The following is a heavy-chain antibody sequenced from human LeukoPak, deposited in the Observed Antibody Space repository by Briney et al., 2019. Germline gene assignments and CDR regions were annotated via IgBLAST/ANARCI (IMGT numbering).Heavy chain of an antibody. Sequence: ASVKVSCKASGYTFTSYDINWVRQATGQGLEWMGWMNPNSGNTGYAQKFQGRVTMTRNTSISTAYMELSNLRSEDTAVYYCARGRIQLWLWVGRFGWFDPWGQGTLVTVSS. D-gene: IGHD5-18*01. CDR1: GYTFTSYD. CDR3: ARGRIQLWLWVGRFGWFDP. J-gene: IGHJ5*02. CDR2: MNPNSGNT. V-gene: IGHV1-8*01.